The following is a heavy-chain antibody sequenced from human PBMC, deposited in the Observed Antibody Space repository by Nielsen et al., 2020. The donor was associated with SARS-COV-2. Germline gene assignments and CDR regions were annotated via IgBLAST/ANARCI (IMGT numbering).Heavy chain of an antibody. V-gene: IGHV3-23*01. Sequence: GESLKISCAASGFIFNNYAMTWDRQAPGKGLEWVSTFGVPRPNTYYADSVKGRFTISRDNSKNTLYLQMDSLRADDTGVYYCARNEAAPGMETNWYDHWGQGTPVTVSS. J-gene: IGHJ5*02. CDR3: ARNEAAPGMETNWYDH. CDR2: FGVPRPNT. D-gene: IGHD6-13*01. CDR1: GFIFNNYA.